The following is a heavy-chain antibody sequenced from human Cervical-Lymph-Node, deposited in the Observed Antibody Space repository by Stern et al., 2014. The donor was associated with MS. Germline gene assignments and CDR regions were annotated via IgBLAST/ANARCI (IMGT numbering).Heavy chain of an antibody. CDR1: GFTFSSSW. J-gene: IGHJ4*02. Sequence: EVQLVDSGGGLVQPGGCLRLSCAASGFTFSSSWMSWVRQAPGKGLDWVANIKQDGSEKYYVDSVKGRFTISRDNAKNSLYLRMCSLRAEDTAMYHCARDLAWNIGDSWGQGTLVTVSS. CDR2: IKQDGSEK. V-gene: IGHV3-7*03. D-gene: IGHD1/OR15-1a*01. CDR3: ARDLAWNIGDS.